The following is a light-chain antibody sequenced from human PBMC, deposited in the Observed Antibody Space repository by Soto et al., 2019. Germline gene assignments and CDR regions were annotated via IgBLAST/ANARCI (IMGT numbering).Light chain of an antibody. J-gene: IGKJ1*01. CDR3: QQYYSFPRT. Sequence: DIQMTQSPSSLSASVGDRVTITCRTSQSISSYLNWYQQKPGKAPELLIYAASTLQSGVPSRFSGSGSGTDFTLTISCLQSEDFATYYCQQYYSFPRTFGQGTKV. V-gene: IGKV1-39*01. CDR2: AAS. CDR1: QSISSY.